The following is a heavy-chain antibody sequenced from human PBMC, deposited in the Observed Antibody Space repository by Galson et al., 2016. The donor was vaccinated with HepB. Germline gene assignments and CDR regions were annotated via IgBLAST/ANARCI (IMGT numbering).Heavy chain of an antibody. V-gene: IGHV3-9*01. J-gene: IGHJ3*02. CDR3: AKDPYSNLSGGAFDI. D-gene: IGHD6-13*01. CDR2: ISWNSGSI. Sequence: SLRLSCAASGFTFDDYAMHWVRQAPGKGLEWVSGISWNSGSIGYADSVKGRFTISRDNAKNSLYLQMNSLRAEDTALYYCAKDPYSNLSGGAFDIWGQGTMVTVSS. CDR1: GFTFDDYA.